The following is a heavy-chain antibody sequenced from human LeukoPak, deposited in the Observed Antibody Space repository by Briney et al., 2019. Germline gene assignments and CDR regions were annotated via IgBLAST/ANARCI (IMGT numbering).Heavy chain of an antibody. V-gene: IGHV4-31*03. D-gene: IGHD3-22*01. CDR2: IYYSGST. Sequence: SETLSLTCTVSGGSISSGGYYWSWIRQHPGQGLEWIGYIYYSGSTYYNPSLKSRVTISVDTSKNQFSLKLSSVTAADTAVYYCARAEAYYYDSSGYYHLDYWGQGTLVTVSS. CDR1: GGSISSGGYY. J-gene: IGHJ4*02. CDR3: ARAEAYYYDSSGYYHLDY.